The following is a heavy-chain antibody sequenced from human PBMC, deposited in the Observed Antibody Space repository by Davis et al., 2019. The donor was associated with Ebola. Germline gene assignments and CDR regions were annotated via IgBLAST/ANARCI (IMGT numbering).Heavy chain of an antibody. V-gene: IGHV3-33*06. Sequence: PGGSLRLSCAASGFTFSSYGMHWVRQAPGKGLEWVAVIWYDGSNKYYADSVKGRFTISRDNSKNTLYLQMNSLRAEDTAVYYCAKGQYYDILTGYYEGGFLEYGMDVWGQGTTVTVSS. J-gene: IGHJ6*02. CDR2: IWYDGSNK. D-gene: IGHD3-9*01. CDR1: GFTFSSYG. CDR3: AKGQYYDILTGYYEGGFLEYGMDV.